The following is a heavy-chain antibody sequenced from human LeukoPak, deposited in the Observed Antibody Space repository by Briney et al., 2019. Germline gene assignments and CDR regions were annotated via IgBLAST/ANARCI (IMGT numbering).Heavy chain of an antibody. CDR2: ISGSGGST. J-gene: IGHJ3*02. Sequence: GGSLRLSCAASGFTFSSYGMSWVRQAPGKGLEWVSAISGSGGSTYYADSVKGRFTISRDNSKNTLYLQMNSLRAEDTAVYYCARRRSHTYYYDSNFDDAFDIWGQGTMVTVSS. D-gene: IGHD3-22*01. CDR1: GFTFSSYG. CDR3: ARRRSHTYYYDSNFDDAFDI. V-gene: IGHV3-23*01.